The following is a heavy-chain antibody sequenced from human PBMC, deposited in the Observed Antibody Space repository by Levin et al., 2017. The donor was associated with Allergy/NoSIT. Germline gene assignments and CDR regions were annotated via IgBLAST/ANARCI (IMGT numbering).Heavy chain of an antibody. CDR1: GFTFDDYA. V-gene: IGHV3-9*01. CDR3: AKDRATGLGDFWSGYPFDAFDI. Sequence: GGSLRLSCAASGFTFDDYAMHWVRQAPGKGLEWVSGISWNSGGIGYADSVKGRFTISRDNAKNSLYLQMNSLRAEDTALYYCAKDRATGLGDFWSGYPFDAFDIWGQGTMVTVSS. J-gene: IGHJ3*02. CDR2: ISWNSGGI. D-gene: IGHD3-3*01.